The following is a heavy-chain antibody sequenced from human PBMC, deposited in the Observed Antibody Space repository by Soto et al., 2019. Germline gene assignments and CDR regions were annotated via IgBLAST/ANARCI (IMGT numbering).Heavy chain of an antibody. J-gene: IGHJ4*02. D-gene: IGHD5-12*01. CDR3: ARRGYSGYDYPPYYFDY. CDR2: IYYSGST. Sequence: TVSLTCPVSGCSISSSSYYWGWIRQPPGKGLEWIGSIYYSGSTYYNPSLKSRVTISVDTSKNQFSLKLSSVTAADTAVYYCARRGYSGYDYPPYYFDYWGQGTLVTVSS. V-gene: IGHV4-39*01. CDR1: GCSISSSSYY.